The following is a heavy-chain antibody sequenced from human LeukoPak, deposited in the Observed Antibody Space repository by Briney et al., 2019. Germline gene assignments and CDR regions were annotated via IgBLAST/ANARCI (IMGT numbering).Heavy chain of an antibody. J-gene: IGHJ6*02. CDR1: GYTFTGYY. V-gene: IGHV1-2*04. CDR3: AREGSSSFPYYYYGMDV. CDR2: INPNSGGT. D-gene: IGHD6-13*01. Sequence: GASVKVSCKASGYTFTGYYMHWVRQAPGQGLEWMGWINPNSGGTNYAQKFQGWVTMTRDTSISTAYMELSRLRSDDTAVYYCAREGSSSFPYYYYGMDVWGQGTTVTVSS.